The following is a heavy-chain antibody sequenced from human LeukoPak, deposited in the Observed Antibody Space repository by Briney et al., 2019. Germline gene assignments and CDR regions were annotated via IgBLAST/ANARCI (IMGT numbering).Heavy chain of an antibody. CDR3: AKDQPPSYYYDSSGYSDY. Sequence: RPGVSLRLSCTVSGFTVSSNSMSWVRQAPGKGLEWVSAISGSGGSTYYADSVKGRFTISRDNSKNTLYLQMNSLRAEDTAVYYCAKDQPPSYYYDSSGYSDYWGQGTLVTVSS. CDR2: ISGSGGST. V-gene: IGHV3-23*01. J-gene: IGHJ4*02. CDR1: GFTVSSNS. D-gene: IGHD3-22*01.